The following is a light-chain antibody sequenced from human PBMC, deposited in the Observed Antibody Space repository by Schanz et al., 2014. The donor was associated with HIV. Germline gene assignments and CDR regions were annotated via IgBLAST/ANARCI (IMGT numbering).Light chain of an antibody. J-gene: IGLJ2*01. CDR1: SSDVGGYNY. Sequence: QSALTQPASVSGSPGQSITISCTGTSSDVGGYNYVSWYQHHPGKAPKLMIYDVSNRPSGVPDRFSGSKSGNAASLTISGLQSDDEADYYCSSYTTSSTLVFGGGTKLTVL. V-gene: IGLV2-14*03. CDR3: SSYTTSSTLV. CDR2: DVS.